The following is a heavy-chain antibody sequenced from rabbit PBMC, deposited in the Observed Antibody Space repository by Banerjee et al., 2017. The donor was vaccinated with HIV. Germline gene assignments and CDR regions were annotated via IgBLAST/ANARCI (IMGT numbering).Heavy chain of an antibody. CDR3: ARYGDGYGNYGYVQL. CDR2: IYTGNGKN. CDR1: GFSFSINYD. Sequence: VESGGGLVKPGTSLTLICTASGFSFSINYDMCWVRRAPGKGLEWIGCIYTGNGKNYYASWAKGRFTISKTSSTTVILQMTSLTAADTATYFCARYGDGYGNYGYVQLWGQGTLVTVS. V-gene: IGHV1S40*01. D-gene: IGHD6-1*01. J-gene: IGHJ4*01.